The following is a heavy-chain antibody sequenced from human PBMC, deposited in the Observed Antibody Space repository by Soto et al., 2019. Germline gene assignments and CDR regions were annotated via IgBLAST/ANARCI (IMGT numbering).Heavy chain of an antibody. CDR1: GFTFGSYS. Sequence: GGSLRLSCAASGFTFGSYSMNWVRQAPGKGLEWVSFILSSSGVIYYADSVKGQFTISRDNAKNTLYLQMNSLRAEDTAVYYCAKDREGGNIVVVPAAYYGMDVWGQGTAVTVSS. D-gene: IGHD2-2*01. CDR3: AKDREGGNIVVVPAAYYGMDV. J-gene: IGHJ6*02. V-gene: IGHV3-48*01. CDR2: ILSSSGVI.